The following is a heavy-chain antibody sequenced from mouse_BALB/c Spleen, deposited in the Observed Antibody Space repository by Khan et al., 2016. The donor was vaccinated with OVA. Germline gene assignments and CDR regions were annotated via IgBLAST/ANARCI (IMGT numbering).Heavy chain of an antibody. CDR2: INTYTGEP. J-gene: IGHJ4*01. Sequence: QIQLVQSGPEVKKPGETVKISCKASGYTFTNFGMNWVRQAPGKGLKWMGWINTYTGEPTYADEFKGRFAFSLETSASTAYLQINNLKNEDTATYFCGIVGYNGTMDSWGQGTSGTVSS. V-gene: IGHV9-3-1*01. D-gene: IGHD1-3*01. CDR3: GIVGYNGTMDS. CDR1: GYTFTNFG.